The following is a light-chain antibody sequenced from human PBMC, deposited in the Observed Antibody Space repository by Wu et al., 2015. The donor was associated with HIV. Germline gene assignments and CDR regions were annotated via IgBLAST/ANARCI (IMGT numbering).Light chain of an antibody. CDR1: QSVRSSY. CDR2: GAS. J-gene: IGKJ1*01. CDR3: QQYGSSPPT. Sequence: IVLTQSPGTLSLPPGERATLSCRASQSVRSSYLAWYQQKPGQAPRLLIYGASSRATGIPDRFSGSGSGTDFTLTISRLEPEDFAVYYCQQYGSSPPTFGQGTKVEIK. V-gene: IGKV3-20*01.